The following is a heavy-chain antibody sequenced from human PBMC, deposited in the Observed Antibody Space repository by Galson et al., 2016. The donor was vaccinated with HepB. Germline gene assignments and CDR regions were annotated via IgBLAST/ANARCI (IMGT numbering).Heavy chain of an antibody. J-gene: IGHJ4*02. CDR2: ISSSGTTI. CDR1: GFTFSSYT. D-gene: IGHD3-9*01. V-gene: IGHV3-48*03. Sequence: SLRLSCAASGFTFSSYTMNWVRQAPGKGLEWVSYISSSGTTIYYADSVKGRFTISRDNAKNSLYLQMNSLRAEDTAAYYCAREPVRLDDLLTGPPKNPDYWGQGTLVTVSS. CDR3: AREPVRLDDLLTGPPKNPDY.